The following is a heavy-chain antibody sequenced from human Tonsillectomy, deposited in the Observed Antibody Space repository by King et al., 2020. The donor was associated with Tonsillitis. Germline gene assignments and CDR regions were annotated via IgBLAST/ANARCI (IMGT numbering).Heavy chain of an antibody. D-gene: IGHD5-12*01. J-gene: IGHJ3*02. V-gene: IGHV1-2*02. CDR1: GYTFTGYY. Sequence: QLVQSGAEVKKPGASVKVSCKASGYTFTGYYIHWVRQAPGQGLEWMGWSHPNSGGTNYAQRFQGRVTMTRDKSIRIAYMELSRLRSDDTAVYYCARDLGYSGYDGAFNIWGQGTMVTVSS. CDR3: ARDLGYSGYDGAFNI. CDR2: SHPNSGGT.